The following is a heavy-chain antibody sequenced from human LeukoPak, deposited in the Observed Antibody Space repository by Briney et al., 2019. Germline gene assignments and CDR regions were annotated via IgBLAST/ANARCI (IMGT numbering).Heavy chain of an antibody. J-gene: IGHJ6*02. Sequence: GGSLRLSCAASGFTFSTYAMSWIRQAPGKGLEWVAVISYDGSNKYYADSVKGRFTISRDNSKNTLYLQMNSLRAEDTAVYYCARVGADKNYYDSRVEVYYYYGMDVWGQGTTVTVSS. CDR3: ARVGADKNYYDSRVEVYYYYGMDV. D-gene: IGHD3-22*01. CDR2: ISYDGSNK. CDR1: GFTFSTYA. V-gene: IGHV3-30-3*01.